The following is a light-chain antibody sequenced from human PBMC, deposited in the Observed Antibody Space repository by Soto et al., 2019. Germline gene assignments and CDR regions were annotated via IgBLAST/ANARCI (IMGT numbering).Light chain of an antibody. J-gene: IGKJ4*01. Sequence: EIVLTQSPGTLSLSPGERATLSCRASQSVSSSYLAWYQQKPGQAPRLLIYGASSRATGIPDRFSGSGSGTDFTLTISRLEPEDFAVYSCKQYGSSRLTFGGGTKVDIK. CDR1: QSVSSSY. V-gene: IGKV3-20*01. CDR3: KQYGSSRLT. CDR2: GAS.